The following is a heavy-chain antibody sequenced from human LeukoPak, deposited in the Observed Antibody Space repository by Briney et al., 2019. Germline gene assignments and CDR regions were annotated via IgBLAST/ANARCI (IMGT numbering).Heavy chain of an antibody. CDR1: GGSISSSDSY. Sequence: PSETLSLTCTVSGGSISSSDSYWSWIRQPPGKGLEWIGYISYSGNTNYNPSLKSRVTISVDTSKNQFSLKLTSVTAADTAVYYCARQGGYIAPLALWGQGTLVTVSA. V-gene: IGHV4-61*05. CDR3: ARQGGYIAPLAL. CDR2: ISYSGNT. J-gene: IGHJ4*02. D-gene: IGHD6-13*01.